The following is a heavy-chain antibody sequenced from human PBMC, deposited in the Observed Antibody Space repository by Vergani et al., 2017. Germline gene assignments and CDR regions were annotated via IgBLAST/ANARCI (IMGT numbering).Heavy chain of an antibody. CDR3: AKANPRNSGYDYLYYYHAMDV. CDR2: ISGSGGST. CDR1: GFTFNHYA. V-gene: IGHV3-23*01. D-gene: IGHD5-12*01. Sequence: EVQLLESGGDLVQPGGSLRLSCAASGFTFNHYAMNWGRQAPGKGLEWVSGISGSGGSTYYAGSVKGRFTISIDSSKNTLYLQMNSLSAGDTAVYYCAKANPRNSGYDYLYYYHAMDVWGQGTTVTVSS. J-gene: IGHJ6*02.